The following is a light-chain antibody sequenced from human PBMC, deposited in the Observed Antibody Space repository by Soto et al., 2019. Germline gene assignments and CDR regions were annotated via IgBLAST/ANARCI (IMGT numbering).Light chain of an antibody. CDR1: GRSYNL. J-gene: IGLJ3*02. CDR2: EDN. V-gene: IGLV2-23*01. CDR3: CSYADSTTVV. Sequence: QSVLTQPASVSGSPGQSITISCTGSGRSYNLVSWFQQPPGKAPKLIIYEDNKRPSGVSNRFSGSKSGNTASLTISGLQAEDEADYYCCSYADSTTVVFGGGTKVNVL.